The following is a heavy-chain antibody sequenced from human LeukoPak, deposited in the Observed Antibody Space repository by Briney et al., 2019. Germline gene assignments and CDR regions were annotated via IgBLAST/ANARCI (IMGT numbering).Heavy chain of an antibody. CDR1: GGTFSGYA. CDR3: ARDPTAYCGGDCYWGPFDY. D-gene: IGHD2-21*02. Sequence: ASVKVSCKASGGTFSGYAISWVRQAPGQGLEWMGGIIPIFGTANYAQKFQGRVTITADESTSTAYMELSSLRSEDTAVYYCARDPTAYCGGDCYWGPFDYWGQGTLVTVSS. V-gene: IGHV1-69*13. CDR2: IIPIFGTA. J-gene: IGHJ4*02.